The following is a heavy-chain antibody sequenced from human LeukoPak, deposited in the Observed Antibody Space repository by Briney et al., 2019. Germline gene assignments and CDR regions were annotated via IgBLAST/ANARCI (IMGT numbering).Heavy chain of an antibody. CDR2: ISSNGGST. CDR3: ARDQMAYYYYYMDV. D-gene: IGHD2-8*01. V-gene: IGHV3-64*01. J-gene: IGHJ6*03. Sequence: GGSLSLSCAAPGFTFSSYAMHWVRQAPGKGLEYVSAISSNGGSTYYANSVKGRFTISRDNSKNTLYLQMGSLRAEDMAVYYCARDQMAYYYYYMDVWGKGTTVTVSS. CDR1: GFTFSSYA.